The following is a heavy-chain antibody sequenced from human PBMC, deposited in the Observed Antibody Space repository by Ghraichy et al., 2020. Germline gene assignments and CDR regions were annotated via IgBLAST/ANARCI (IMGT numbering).Heavy chain of an antibody. Sequence: GGSLRLSCAASGFTFSSYAMHWVRQAPGKGLEWVAVISYDGSNKYYADSVKGRFTISRDNSKNTLYLQMNSLRAEDTAVYYCARGPTPYSKLLQVDYWGQGTLVTVSS. V-gene: IGHV3-30-3*01. D-gene: IGHD4-11*01. CDR2: ISYDGSNK. CDR3: ARGPTPYSKLLQVDY. CDR1: GFTFSSYA. J-gene: IGHJ4*02.